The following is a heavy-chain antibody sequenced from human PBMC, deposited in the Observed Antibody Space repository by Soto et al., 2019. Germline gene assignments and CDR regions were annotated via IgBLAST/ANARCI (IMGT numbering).Heavy chain of an antibody. Sequence: QVQLQESGPGLVKPSETLSLTCTVSGGSISSYYWSWIRQPPGKGLEWIGYIYYSGSTNYNPSLKRRVTIPVDTSKNQFSLKLSSVTAADTAVYYCARAPRGNYGYPSYFDYWGQGTLVTVSS. CDR2: IYYSGST. CDR1: GGSISSYY. CDR3: ARAPRGNYGYPSYFDY. V-gene: IGHV4-59*01. D-gene: IGHD3-10*01. J-gene: IGHJ4*02.